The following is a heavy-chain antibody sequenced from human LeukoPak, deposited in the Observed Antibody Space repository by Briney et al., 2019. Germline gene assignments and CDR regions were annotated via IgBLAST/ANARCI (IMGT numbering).Heavy chain of an antibody. Sequence: ASVKVSCKASGYTFTSYGISWVRQAPGQGLEWMGWISAYNGNTNYAQKLQGRVTTTTDTSTSTAYMELRSLRSDDTAVYYCAREIYYDSSGYYDDAFDIWGQGTMVTVSS. CDR1: GYTFTSYG. V-gene: IGHV1-18*01. J-gene: IGHJ3*02. CDR3: AREIYYDSSGYYDDAFDI. CDR2: ISAYNGNT. D-gene: IGHD3-22*01.